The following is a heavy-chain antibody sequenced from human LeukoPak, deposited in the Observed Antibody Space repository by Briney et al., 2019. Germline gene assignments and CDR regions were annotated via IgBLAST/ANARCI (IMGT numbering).Heavy chain of an antibody. D-gene: IGHD3-3*01. CDR2: IYYSGST. J-gene: IGHJ4*02. CDR3: ARESTIFGVVIEYY. CDR1: GGSVRSDNYY. V-gene: IGHV4-30-4*08. Sequence: SETLSLTCIVSGGSVRSDNYYWSWIRQPPGKGLEWIGYIYYSGSTYYNPSLKSRVTISVDTSKNQFSLKLSSVTAADTAVYYCARESTIFGVVIEYYWGQGTLVTVSS.